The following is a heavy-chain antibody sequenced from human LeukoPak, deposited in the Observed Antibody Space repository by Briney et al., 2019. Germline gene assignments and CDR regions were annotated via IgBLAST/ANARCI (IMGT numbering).Heavy chain of an antibody. D-gene: IGHD3-10*01. V-gene: IGHV3-23*01. CDR2: VSGSGNKT. CDR1: GFTFSHYG. J-gene: IGHJ4*02. Sequence: GGSLRLSCAAAGFTFSHYGMSWVRQAPGKGLEWVSSVSGSGNKTYYADSVKGRFTISRDNSKSTLYIQMNSLRAEDTAVYYCARAKPKNMVRGLIMRRESRYYFDYWGQGTLVTVSS. CDR3: ARAKPKNMVRGLIMRRESRYYFDY.